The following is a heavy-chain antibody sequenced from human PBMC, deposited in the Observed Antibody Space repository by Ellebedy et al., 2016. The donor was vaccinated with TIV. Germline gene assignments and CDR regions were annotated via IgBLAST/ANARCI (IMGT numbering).Heavy chain of an antibody. Sequence: ASVKVSCXASGYTFTSYDINWVRQATGQGLEWMGWMNPNSGNTGYAQKLQGRVTMTTDTSTSTAYMELRSLRSDDTAVYYCARVLAVAGTAFDYWGQGTLVTVSS. V-gene: IGHV1-8*01. CDR2: MNPNSGNT. D-gene: IGHD6-19*01. CDR1: GYTFTSYD. J-gene: IGHJ4*02. CDR3: ARVLAVAGTAFDY.